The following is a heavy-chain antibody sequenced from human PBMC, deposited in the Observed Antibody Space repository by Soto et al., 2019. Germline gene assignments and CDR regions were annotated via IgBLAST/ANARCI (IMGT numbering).Heavy chain of an antibody. J-gene: IGHJ4*02. CDR1: GFTFSSYA. Sequence: EVQLLESGGGLVQPGGSLRLSCAASGFTFSSYAMSWVRQAPGKGLEWVSVISGSGGSTYYADSVKGRFTISRDNSNNTLYLQMNSLRAEDPAVYYCAKRAWGYFYFDYWGQGTLVTVSS. V-gene: IGHV3-23*01. D-gene: IGHD1-26*01. CDR3: AKRAWGYFYFDY. CDR2: ISGSGGST.